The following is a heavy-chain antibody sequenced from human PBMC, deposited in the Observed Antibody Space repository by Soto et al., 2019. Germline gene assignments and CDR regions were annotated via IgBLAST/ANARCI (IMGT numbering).Heavy chain of an antibody. V-gene: IGHV4-39*01. J-gene: IGHJ4*02. CDR3: ARTVYDILTGYYPFLLDY. Sequence: QLQLQESGPGLVKPSETLSLTCTVSGGSISSSSYYWGWIRQPPGKGLEWIGSIYYSGSTYYNPSLKSRVTISVDTSKNQFSLKLSSVTAADTAVYYCARTVYDILTGYYPFLLDYWGQGTLVTVSS. D-gene: IGHD3-9*01. CDR2: IYYSGST. CDR1: GGSISSSSYY.